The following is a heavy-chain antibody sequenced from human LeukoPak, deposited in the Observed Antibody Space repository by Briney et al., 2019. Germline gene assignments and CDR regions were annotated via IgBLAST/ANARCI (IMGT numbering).Heavy chain of an antibody. D-gene: IGHD1-26*01. CDR1: GFSFGDSD. CDR3: AKDPNWEGGY. Sequence: GGSLRLSCAASGFSFGDSDMNWFRQAPGEGPQWVANINYLGLRTYYADSVKGRFTIARDNSKNMLFLQMDGLRVEDTALYYCAKDPNWEGGYWGQGTLATVSS. V-gene: IGHV3-23*01. J-gene: IGHJ4*02. CDR2: INYLGLRT.